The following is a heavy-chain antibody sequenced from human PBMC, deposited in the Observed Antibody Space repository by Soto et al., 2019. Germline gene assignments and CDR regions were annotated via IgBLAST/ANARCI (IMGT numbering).Heavy chain of an antibody. J-gene: IGHJ6*02. D-gene: IGHD2-2*02. V-gene: IGHV1-18*01. CDR1: GCTFTSYG. Sequence: VASVKVSCKASGCTFTSYGISWVRQAPGQGLEWMGWISAYNGNTNYAQKLQGRVTMTTDTSTSTAYMELRSLRSDDTAVYYCARDHRYCSSTSCYTPTDYYYYYGMDVWGQGTTVTVSS. CDR2: ISAYNGNT. CDR3: ARDHRYCSSTSCYTPTDYYYYYGMDV.